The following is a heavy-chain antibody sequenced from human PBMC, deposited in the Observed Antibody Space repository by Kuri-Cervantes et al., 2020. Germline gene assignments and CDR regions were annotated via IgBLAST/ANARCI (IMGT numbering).Heavy chain of an antibody. CDR2: MNPNSGNT. D-gene: IGHD2-2*02. V-gene: IGHV1-8*02. Sequence: ASVKVSCKASGYTFTGYYMHWVRQAPGQGLEWMGWMNPNSGNTGYAQKFQGRVTMTRNTSISTAYMELSSLRSEDTAVYYCARGRNTRAFDIWGQGTMVTVSS. CDR3: ARGRNTRAFDI. J-gene: IGHJ3*02. CDR1: GYTFTGYY.